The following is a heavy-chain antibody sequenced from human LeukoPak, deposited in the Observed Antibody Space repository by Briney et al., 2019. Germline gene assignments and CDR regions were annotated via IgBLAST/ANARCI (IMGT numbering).Heavy chain of an antibody. D-gene: IGHD6-19*01. CDR1: GYTFTGYY. V-gene: IGHV1-2*02. CDR2: INPNSGGT. J-gene: IGHJ4*02. Sequence: ASVKVSCKASGYTFTGYYMHWVRQAPGQGLEWMGWINPNSGGTNYAQKRQGRVTMTTDTSTSTAYMELRSLRSDDTAVYYCAREVAVAGTYYFDYWGQGTLVTVSS. CDR3: AREVAVAGTYYFDY.